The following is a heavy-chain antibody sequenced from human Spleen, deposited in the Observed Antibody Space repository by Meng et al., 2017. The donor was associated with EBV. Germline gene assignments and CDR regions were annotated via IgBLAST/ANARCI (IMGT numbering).Heavy chain of an antibody. Sequence: QVQVRESGPGRVKPSQTLSLTCDVSGGSISSGGYYWSWIRQPPGKGLEWIGYINYRGNTYDNPSLRSRAALSVDTSKNQFSLKLSSVTAADTAVYYCARGAAKWFDPWGPGTLVTVSS. CDR1: GGSISSGGYY. J-gene: IGHJ5*02. CDR3: ARGAAKWFDP. V-gene: IGHV4-30-4*01. CDR2: INYRGNT. D-gene: IGHD6-25*01.